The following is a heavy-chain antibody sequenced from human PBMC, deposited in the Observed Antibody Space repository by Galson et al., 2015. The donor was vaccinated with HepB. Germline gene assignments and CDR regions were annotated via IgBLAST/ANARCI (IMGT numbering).Heavy chain of an antibody. D-gene: IGHD1-26*01. V-gene: IGHV3-30*04. CDR1: RFTFSNFA. J-gene: IGHJ4*02. CDR2: ISYDGSNK. CDR3: ARDVRGQAFDY. Sequence: SLRLSCAASRFTFSNFAMNWVRQAPGKGLEWVAAISYDGSNKYQADSVRGRFTISRDNSKNTLYLQMNSLRPEDTAVYYCARDVRGQAFDYWGQGTLVTVSS.